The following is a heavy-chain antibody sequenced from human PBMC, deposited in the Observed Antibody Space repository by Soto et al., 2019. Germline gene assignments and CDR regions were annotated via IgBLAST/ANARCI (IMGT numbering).Heavy chain of an antibody. CDR2: IYHSGST. Sequence: SETLSLTCAVSGGSISSSNWWSWVRQPPGKGLEWIGEIYHSGSTNYNPSLKSRVTISVDKSKNQFSLKLSSVTAADTAVYYCARGALIAAADDAVDYWGQGTLVTVSS. V-gene: IGHV4-4*02. D-gene: IGHD6-13*01. CDR3: ARGALIAAADDAVDY. J-gene: IGHJ4*02. CDR1: GGSISSSNW.